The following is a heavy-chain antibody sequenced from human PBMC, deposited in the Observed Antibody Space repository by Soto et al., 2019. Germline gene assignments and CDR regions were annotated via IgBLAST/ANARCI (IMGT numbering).Heavy chain of an antibody. Sequence: PSETLSLTCTVSGGSISSGGYYWSWIRQHPGKGLEWIGYIYYSGSTYYNPSLKSRVTISVDTSKNQFSLKLSSVTAADTAVYYCASGSPSVSAYYYDSSGYYYLFDYWGQGTLVTVSS. J-gene: IGHJ4*02. CDR2: IYYSGST. CDR1: GGSISSGGYY. CDR3: ASGSPSVSAYYYDSSGYYYLFDY. V-gene: IGHV4-31*03. D-gene: IGHD3-22*01.